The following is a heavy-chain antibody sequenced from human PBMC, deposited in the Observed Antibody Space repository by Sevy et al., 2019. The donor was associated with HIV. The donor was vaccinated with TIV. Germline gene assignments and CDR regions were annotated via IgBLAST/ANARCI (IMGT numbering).Heavy chain of an antibody. CDR3: ARVLLRRYSSGWPTGTPFDY. D-gene: IGHD6-19*01. CDR1: GFTFSSYW. V-gene: IGHV3-7*03. J-gene: IGHJ4*02. Sequence: GGSLRLSCAASGFTFSSYWMSWVRQAPGKGLEWVANIKQDGSGKYYVVSVKGRFTISRDNAKNSLYRQMNSLRAEDTAVYYCARVLLRRYSSGWPTGTPFDYWGQGTLVTVSS. CDR2: IKQDGSGK.